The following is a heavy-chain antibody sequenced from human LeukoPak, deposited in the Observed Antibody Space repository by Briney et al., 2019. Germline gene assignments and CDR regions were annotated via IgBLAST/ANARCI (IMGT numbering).Heavy chain of an antibody. D-gene: IGHD6-19*01. CDR2: ISAYNGNT. J-gene: IGHJ5*02. CDR1: VYTFTSYG. V-gene: IGHV1-18*01. CDR3: AREQGIAVTNWFDP. Sequence: ASVKVSCKASVYTFTSYGISWVRQAPGQGREWMGWISAYNGNTNYVQKLQGRVTMTTDTSTSTAYTELRSLRSDDTAVYYCAREQGIAVTNWFDPWGQGTLVTVSS.